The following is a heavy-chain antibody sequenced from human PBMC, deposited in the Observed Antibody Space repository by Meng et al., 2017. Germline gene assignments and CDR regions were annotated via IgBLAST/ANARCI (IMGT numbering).Heavy chain of an antibody. CDR3: ARAGPPMGITLGVGPFDI. D-gene: IGHD3-3*01. V-gene: IGHV3-20*01. CDR2: INWNGVGR. CDR1: GFTFSSYW. J-gene: IGHJ3*02. Sequence: GGSLRLSCAASGFTFSSYWMSWVRRVPGKGLEWVAAINWNGVGRTYTDSVRGRFTISRDNAKNSLYLELNSLRAEDTALYHCARAGPPMGITLGVGPFDIWGQGTRVTVSS.